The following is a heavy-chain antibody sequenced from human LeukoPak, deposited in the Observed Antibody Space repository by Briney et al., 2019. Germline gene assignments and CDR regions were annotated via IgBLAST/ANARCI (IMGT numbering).Heavy chain of an antibody. CDR1: GGPITGYY. CDR2: VSYSGSP. J-gene: IGHJ4*02. D-gene: IGHD6-13*01. V-gene: IGHV4-59*08. Sequence: PSETLSLTCTVFGGPITGYYWSWIRQPPGKGLEWIGYVSYSGSPNYNPSLKSRVTISVDTSKNQFSLKLSSVTAADTAVYYCARVGHIVAAGTYDYWGQGTLVTVSS. CDR3: ARVGHIVAAGTYDY.